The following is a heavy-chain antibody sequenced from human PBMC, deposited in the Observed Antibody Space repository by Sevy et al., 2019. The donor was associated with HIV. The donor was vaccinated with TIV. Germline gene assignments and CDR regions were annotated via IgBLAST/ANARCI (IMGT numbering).Heavy chain of an antibody. J-gene: IGHJ4*02. CDR1: GSTFSDYG. CDR2: VWYDGINK. D-gene: IGHD3-10*01. V-gene: IGHV3-33*01. CDR3: ARDNLLPVMVSMVRGALSYYFDY. Sequence: GGSLRLSCTASGSTFSDYGMHWVHQAPGKGLEWVAVVWYDGINKYYGDSVKGRFTISRDNSKNTLYLQMNSLRAEDTAVYYCARDNLLPVMVSMVRGALSYYFDYWGQGTLVTVSS.